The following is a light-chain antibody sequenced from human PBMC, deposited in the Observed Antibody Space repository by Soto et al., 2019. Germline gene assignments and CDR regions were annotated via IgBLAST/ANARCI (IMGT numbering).Light chain of an antibody. J-gene: IGKJ1*01. V-gene: IGKV3-20*01. CDR3: QHYDSARWT. CDR1: QSVSSSY. Sequence: EIVLTQSPGTLSLSPGERATLSCRASQSVSSSYLAWYQQKPGQAPRLLIYDASRRATGIPDRFSGSGSGTDFSLTISRLEPEDFAVYYCQHYDSARWTCGLGTKVDIK. CDR2: DAS.